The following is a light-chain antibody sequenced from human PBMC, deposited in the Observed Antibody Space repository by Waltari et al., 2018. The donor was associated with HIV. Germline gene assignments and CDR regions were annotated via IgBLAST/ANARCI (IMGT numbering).Light chain of an antibody. CDR2: DNK. CDR1: FSNIGNNS. J-gene: IGLJ3*02. V-gene: IGLV1-51*01. CDR3: GTWDANLNGGV. Sequence: QSVLTQPPSVSAAPGQKVTLFCSGSFSNIGNNSVSWYLQFPGTAPKLIMYDNKKRNSGIPARFSASKSGSSATLGIAGLQTGDEADYYCGTWDANLNGGVFGGGTKLTVL.